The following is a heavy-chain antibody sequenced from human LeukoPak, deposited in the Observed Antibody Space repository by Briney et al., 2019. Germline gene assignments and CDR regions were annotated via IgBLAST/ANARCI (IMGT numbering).Heavy chain of an antibody. CDR2: INHSGST. CDR3: ARGLVGASESYYFDY. Sequence: SETLSLTCAVYGGSFSGYYWSWIRQPPGKGLEWIGEINHSGSTNYNPSLKSRVTISVDTSKNQFSLKLSSVTAADTAVYYCARGLVGASESYYFDYWGQGTLVTVSS. D-gene: IGHD1-26*01. J-gene: IGHJ4*02. V-gene: IGHV4-34*01. CDR1: GGSFSGYY.